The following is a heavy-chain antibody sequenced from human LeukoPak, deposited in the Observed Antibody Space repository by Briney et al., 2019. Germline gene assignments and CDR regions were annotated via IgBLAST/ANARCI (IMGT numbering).Heavy chain of an antibody. D-gene: IGHD2-15*01. CDR3: ARDSGYCSGGSCYSDAFDI. CDR2: ISSTSSYI. Sequence: GGSLRLSCAASGFTFSSYSMNWVRQAPGKGLEWVSSISSTSSYIFYADSVKGRFTISRDNAKNSLYLQMNSLRAEDTAVYYCARDSGYCSGGSCYSDAFDIWGQGTMVTVSS. CDR1: GFTFSSYS. V-gene: IGHV3-21*01. J-gene: IGHJ3*02.